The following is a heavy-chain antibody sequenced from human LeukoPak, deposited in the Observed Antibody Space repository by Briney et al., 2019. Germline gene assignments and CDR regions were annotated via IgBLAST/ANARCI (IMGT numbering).Heavy chain of an antibody. CDR2: ISGSGGST. Sequence: GGSLRLSCAASGFTFSSYAMSWVRQAPGKGLEWVSAISGSGGSTYYADSVKGRFTISRDNSKNTLYLQMNSLRAEDTAVYYCAKQTWIQLWFPPDYWGQGTLVTVSS. CDR1: GFTFSSYA. J-gene: IGHJ4*02. CDR3: AKQTWIQLWFPPDY. D-gene: IGHD5-18*01. V-gene: IGHV3-23*01.